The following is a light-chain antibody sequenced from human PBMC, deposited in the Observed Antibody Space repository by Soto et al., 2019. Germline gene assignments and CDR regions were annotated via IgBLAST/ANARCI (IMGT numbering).Light chain of an antibody. CDR2: DAS. Sequence: TQSQDTRSLSPGERATLSCRASQSVSSYLAWYQQKPGQAPRLLIYDASNRATGIPARFSGSGSGTDFTLTISSLEPEDFAVYYCQQRSNWPPWTFGQGTKVDIK. CDR3: QQRSNWPPWT. V-gene: IGKV3-11*01. CDR1: QSVSSY. J-gene: IGKJ1*01.